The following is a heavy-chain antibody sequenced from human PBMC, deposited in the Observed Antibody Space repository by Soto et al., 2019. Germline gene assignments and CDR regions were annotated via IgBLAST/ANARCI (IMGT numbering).Heavy chain of an antibody. V-gene: IGHV1-69*13. J-gene: IGHJ4*02. CDR2: IIPIFGTA. CDR1: GGTFSSYA. CDR3: ATSPPYTAMAYYFDY. Sequence: SVKVSCKASGGTFSSYAISWVRQAPGQGLEWMGGIIPIFGTANYAQKFQGRVTITADESTSTAYMELSSLRSEDTAVYYCATSPPYTAMAYYFDYWGQGTLVTVSS. D-gene: IGHD5-18*01.